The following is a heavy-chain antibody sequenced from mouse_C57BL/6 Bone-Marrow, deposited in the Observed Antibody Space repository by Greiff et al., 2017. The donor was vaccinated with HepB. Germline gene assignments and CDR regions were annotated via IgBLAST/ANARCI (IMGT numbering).Heavy chain of an antibody. V-gene: IGHV2-4*01. Sequence: QVQLQQSGPGLVQPSQSLSITCTVSGFSLTSYGVHWVRQPPGKGLEWLGVIWSGGSTDYNAAFISRLSISKDNSKSQVFFKMNSLQADDTAIYYCAKPLIYYGYDGAYWGQGTLVTVSA. CDR1: GFSLTSYG. CDR2: IWSGGST. J-gene: IGHJ3*01. CDR3: AKPLIYYGYDGAY. D-gene: IGHD2-2*01.